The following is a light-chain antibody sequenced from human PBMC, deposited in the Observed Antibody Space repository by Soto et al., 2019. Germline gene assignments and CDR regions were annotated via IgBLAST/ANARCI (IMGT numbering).Light chain of an antibody. CDR1: QSISSW. Sequence: DIQITQSPYTLSASVGDRNTITCRASQSISSWLAWYQQKPGKAPKLQIYDDSSLESGDPSRFSGSGSGTEFTFSISGRQLVEFGAYYCHRYNSPRTFGERTKVEIK. CDR3: HRYNSPRT. V-gene: IGKV1-5*01. J-gene: IGKJ1*01. CDR2: DDS.